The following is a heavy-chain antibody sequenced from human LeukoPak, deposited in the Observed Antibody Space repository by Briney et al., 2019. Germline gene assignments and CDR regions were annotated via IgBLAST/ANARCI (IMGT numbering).Heavy chain of an antibody. CDR3: ASSTVTTLRAFDI. CDR2: IIPIFGTA. CDR1: GYTFTGYY. D-gene: IGHD4-17*01. Sequence: ASVKVSCKASGYTFTGYYMHWVRQAPGQGLEWMGGIIPIFGTANYAQKFQGRVMITADESTSTAYMELSSLRSEDTAVYYCASSTVTTLRAFDIWGQGTMVTVSS. V-gene: IGHV1-69*13. J-gene: IGHJ3*02.